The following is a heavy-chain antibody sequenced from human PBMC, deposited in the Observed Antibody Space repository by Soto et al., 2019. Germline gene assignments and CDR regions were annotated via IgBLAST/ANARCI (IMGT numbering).Heavy chain of an antibody. CDR3: ARTGVSGGAGYYFDY. V-gene: IGHV4-59*01. Sequence: SETLSLTCTVSGGSISSYYWSWIRQPPGKGLEWIGYIYYSGSTNYNPSLKSRVTISVDTSKNQFSLKLSSVTAADTAVYYCARTGVSGGAGYYFDYWGQGTLVTVSS. CDR2: IYYSGST. D-gene: IGHD2-15*01. CDR1: GGSISSYY. J-gene: IGHJ4*02.